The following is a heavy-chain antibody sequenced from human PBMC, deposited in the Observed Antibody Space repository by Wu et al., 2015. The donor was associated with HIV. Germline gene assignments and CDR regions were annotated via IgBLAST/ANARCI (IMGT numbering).Heavy chain of an antibody. V-gene: IGHV1-2*02. J-gene: IGHJ6*03. CDR3: ARLGYSSSSVEYYYYMDV. CDR1: GYTFTGYF. CDR2: INTNSGVT. Sequence: QVQLVQSGAEVKKPGASVKVSCKASGYTFTGYFMHWVRQAPGQGLEWMGWINTNSGVTKYAQKFQGRVTMTRDTSISTVHMELTRLRPDDTGVYYCARLGYSSSSVEYYYYMDVWGKGTNGHRLL. D-gene: IGHD6-6*01.